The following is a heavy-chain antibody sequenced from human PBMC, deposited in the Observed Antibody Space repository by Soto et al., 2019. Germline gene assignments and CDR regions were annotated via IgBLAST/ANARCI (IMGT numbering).Heavy chain of an antibody. CDR2: ISPYSGET. D-gene: IGHD1-1*01. CDR3: ATGPADGSDF. Sequence: ASVKVSCKASGDTFTSYGIVWVRQAPGQWLEWMGWISPYSGETRYAEKFQDRVTLTTDRSTKTAYMDLRNLKSDDTAVYWCATGPADGSDFWG. J-gene: IGHJ4*01. CDR1: GDTFTSYG. V-gene: IGHV1-18*04.